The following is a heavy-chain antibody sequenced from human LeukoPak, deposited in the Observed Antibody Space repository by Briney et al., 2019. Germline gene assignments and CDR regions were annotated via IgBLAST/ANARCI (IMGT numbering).Heavy chain of an antibody. CDR1: GFSFTSYW. D-gene: IGHD6-19*01. Sequence: GESLKISCKGSGFSFTSYWIGWGRQMPGKGLEWMGLIYPGDSNTRYSPSFQGQVTISADKSITTAYLQWSSLKASDTAIYYCARRRAVAGTYYFDHWGQGTLVTVSS. V-gene: IGHV5-51*01. CDR2: IYPGDSNT. CDR3: ARRRAVAGTYYFDH. J-gene: IGHJ4*02.